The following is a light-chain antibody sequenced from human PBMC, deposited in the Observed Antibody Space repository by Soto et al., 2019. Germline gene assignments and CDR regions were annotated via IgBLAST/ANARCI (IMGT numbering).Light chain of an antibody. V-gene: IGKV1-5*03. CDR3: QHYNSYSEA. J-gene: IGKJ1*01. Sequence: IQMLHSQSTLSASLGDICNISCLSSQSISSWLAWYQQKPGKAPKLLIYKASTLKSGVPSRFSGSGSGTEFTLTISSLQPDDFATYYCQHYNSYSEAFGQGTKVDI. CDR2: KAS. CDR1: QSISSW.